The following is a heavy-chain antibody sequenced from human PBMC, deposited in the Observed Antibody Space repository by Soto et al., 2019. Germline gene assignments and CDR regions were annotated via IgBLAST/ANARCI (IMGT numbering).Heavy chain of an antibody. CDR2: ISSNGGST. CDR3: VKDGRNLLESYYYYGMDV. Sequence: GGSLRLSCSASGFTFSSYAMHWVRQAPGKGLEYVSAISSNGGSTYYADSVKGRFTISRDNSKNTLYLQMSSLRAEDTAVYYCVKDGRNLLESYYYYGMDVWGQGTTVTVSS. CDR1: GFTFSSYA. D-gene: IGHD1-1*01. V-gene: IGHV3-64D*06. J-gene: IGHJ6*02.